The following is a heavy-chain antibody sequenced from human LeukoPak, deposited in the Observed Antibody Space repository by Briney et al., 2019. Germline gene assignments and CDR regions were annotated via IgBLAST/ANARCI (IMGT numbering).Heavy chain of an antibody. V-gene: IGHV1-8*03. CDR2: MNPNSGNT. CDR1: GYTFTSYD. CDR3: ATLGYDILTGYPYYGMDV. J-gene: IGHJ6*02. Sequence: ASVKVSCKASGYTFTSYDINWVRQATGQGLEWMGWMNPNSGNTGYAQKFQGRVTITRNTSISTAYMELSSLRSEDTAVYYCATLGYDILTGYPYYGMDVWGQGTTVTVSS. D-gene: IGHD3-9*01.